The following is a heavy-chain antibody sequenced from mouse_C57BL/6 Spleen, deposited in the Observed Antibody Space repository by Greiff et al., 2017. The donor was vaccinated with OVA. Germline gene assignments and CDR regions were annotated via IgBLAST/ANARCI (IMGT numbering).Heavy chain of an antibody. CDR2: IYPGSGST. D-gene: IGHD1-1*01. CDR1: GYTFTSYW. CDR3: ARWGTTVVARFDY. V-gene: IGHV1-55*01. J-gene: IGHJ2*01. Sequence: VQLQQPGAELVKPGASVKMSCKASGYTFTSYWITWVKQRPGQGLEWIGDIYPGSGSTNYNEKFKSKATLTVDTSDSTAYMQLSSLTSEDSAVYYCARWGTTVVARFDYWGQGTTLTVSS.